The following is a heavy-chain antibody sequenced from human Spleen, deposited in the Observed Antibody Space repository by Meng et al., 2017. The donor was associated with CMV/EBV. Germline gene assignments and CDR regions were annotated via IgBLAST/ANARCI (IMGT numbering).Heavy chain of an antibody. D-gene: IGHD3-3*01. CDR2: ISSGGSIT. CDR3: ARDFGSGCDY. CDR1: GFTFNNYD. Sequence: GESLKISCAASGFTFNNYDMTWVRQAPRKGLEWVSVISSGGSITHYADSVKGRFTISRENSKNTLYLQMNSLRAEDTALYYCARDFGSGCDYWGQGTLVTVSS. J-gene: IGHJ4*02. V-gene: IGHV3-23*03.